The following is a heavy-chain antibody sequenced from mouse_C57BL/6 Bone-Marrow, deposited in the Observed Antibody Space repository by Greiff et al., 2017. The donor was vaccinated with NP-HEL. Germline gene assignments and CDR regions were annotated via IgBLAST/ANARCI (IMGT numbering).Heavy chain of an antibody. Sequence: VQRVESGPELVKPGASVKISCKASGYAFSSSWMNWVKQRPGKGLEWIGRIYPGDGDTNYNGKFKGKATLTADKSSSTAYMQLSSLTSEDSAVYFCARFLYYGSSYDVDYWGQGTSVTVSS. J-gene: IGHJ4*01. CDR3: ARFLYYGSSYDVDY. V-gene: IGHV1-82*01. D-gene: IGHD1-1*01. CDR1: GYAFSSSW. CDR2: IYPGDGDT.